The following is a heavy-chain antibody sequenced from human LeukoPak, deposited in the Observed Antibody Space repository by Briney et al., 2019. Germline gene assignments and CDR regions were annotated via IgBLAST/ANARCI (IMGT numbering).Heavy chain of an antibody. CDR3: ARHSDSTGWYYLDY. Sequence: GESLKISCEGSGYSFTNYWIGWARQMPGKGLEWMGIINPGDSDTRYSPSFQGQVTISTDKSISTAYLQWSSLKASDTAMYYCARHSDSTGWYYLDYWGQGTLVTVSS. CDR2: INPGDSDT. J-gene: IGHJ4*02. CDR1: GYSFTNYW. D-gene: IGHD6-19*01. V-gene: IGHV5-51*01.